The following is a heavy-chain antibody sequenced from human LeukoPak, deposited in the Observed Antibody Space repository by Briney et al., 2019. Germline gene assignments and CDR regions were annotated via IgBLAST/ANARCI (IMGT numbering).Heavy chain of an antibody. D-gene: IGHD3-22*01. Sequence: PGWSLRLSCAASGFTFSSYSMNWVRQAPGKGLEWVSSISSSSSYIYYADSVKGRFTISRDNDKNSLYLQMNSLRAEDTAVYYCARDSRPPGDGGYDDAFDIWGQGTMVTVSS. V-gene: IGHV3-21*01. J-gene: IGHJ3*02. CDR2: ISSSSSYI. CDR3: ARDSRPPGDGGYDDAFDI. CDR1: GFTFSSYS.